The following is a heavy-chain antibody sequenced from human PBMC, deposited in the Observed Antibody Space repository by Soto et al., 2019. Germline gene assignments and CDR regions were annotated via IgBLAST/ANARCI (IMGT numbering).Heavy chain of an antibody. CDR3: ASDFYDILTGYLNCFDP. J-gene: IGHJ5*02. CDR1: GYTFTSYA. Sequence: AASVKVSCKTSGYTFTSYALHWLRQAPGQRLEWMGWINPGTGDTKYSQNFQGRLTITRDTTASTAYMELSRLRSEDTAVYYCASDFYDILTGYLNCFDPWGQGTLVTVSS. D-gene: IGHD3-9*01. CDR2: INPGTGDT. V-gene: IGHV1-3*01.